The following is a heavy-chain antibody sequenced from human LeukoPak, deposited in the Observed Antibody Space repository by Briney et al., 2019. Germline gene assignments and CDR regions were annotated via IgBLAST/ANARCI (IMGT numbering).Heavy chain of an antibody. V-gene: IGHV4-31*03. CDR2: IYYSGST. Sequence: SETLSLTCTVSGGSISSGGYYWSWIRQHPGKGLEWIGYIYYSGSTYYNPSLKSRVTISVDTSKNQFSLKLSSVTAADTAVYYCARQGPYGDYVGYWGQGTLVTVSS. D-gene: IGHD4-17*01. CDR3: ARQGPYGDYVGY. J-gene: IGHJ4*02. CDR1: GGSISSGGYY.